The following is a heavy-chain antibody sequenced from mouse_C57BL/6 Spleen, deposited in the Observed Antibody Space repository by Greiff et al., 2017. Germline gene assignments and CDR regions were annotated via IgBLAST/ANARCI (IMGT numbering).Heavy chain of an antibody. Sequence: QVQLQQSGAELAKPGASVKLSCTASGYTFTSYWMHWVKQRPGQGLEWIGYINPSSGYTKYNQKFKDKATVTADKSSSTAYMQLSSLTYEDSAVYYCAREGIDYWGQGTTLTVSA. CDR3: AREGIDY. CDR1: GYTFTSYW. CDR2: INPSSGYT. J-gene: IGHJ2*01. V-gene: IGHV1-7*01.